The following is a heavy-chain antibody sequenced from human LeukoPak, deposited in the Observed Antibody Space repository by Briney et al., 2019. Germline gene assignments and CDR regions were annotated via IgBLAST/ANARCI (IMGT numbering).Heavy chain of an antibody. Sequence: SETLSLTCTVSGGSISSYYWSWIRQPPGKGLEWIGYIYYSGSTNYNPSLKSRVTISVDTSKNQFSLKLSSVTAADTAVYYCARCNRRGYYDSSGYCNYWGQGTLVTVSS. D-gene: IGHD3-22*01. J-gene: IGHJ4*02. CDR3: ARCNRRGYYDSSGYCNY. V-gene: IGHV4-59*12. CDR2: IYYSGST. CDR1: GGSISSYY.